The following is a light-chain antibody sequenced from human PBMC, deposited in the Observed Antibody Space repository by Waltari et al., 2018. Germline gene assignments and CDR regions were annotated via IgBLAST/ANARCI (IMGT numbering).Light chain of an antibody. V-gene: IGLV2-23*02. J-gene: IGLJ3*02. CDR1: SSDVGGYNL. CDR2: GVT. Sequence: QSALTQPASVSGSPGQSITISCTGTSSDVGGYNLVSWYQQHPDKAPKLVIYGVTKRPSGCSDRFSGSKSGNTASLTISGLQAEDEADYYCYSYAGSANGVFGGGTTLTVL. CDR3: YSYAGSANGV.